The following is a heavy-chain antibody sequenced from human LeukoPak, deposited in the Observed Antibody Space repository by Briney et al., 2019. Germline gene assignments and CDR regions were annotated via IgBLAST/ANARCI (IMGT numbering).Heavy chain of an antibody. CDR2: IYHSGST. J-gene: IGHJ5*02. CDR3: ARDQSGLLWFGELSLWRDLIWFDP. V-gene: IGHV4-38-2*02. D-gene: IGHD3-10*01. Sequence: PSETLSLTCTVSGYSISSGYYWGWIRQPPGKGLEWIGSIYHSGSTYYNPSLKSRVTISVDTSKNQFSLKLSSVTAADTAVYYCARDQSGLLWFGELSLWRDLIWFDPWGQGTLVTVSS. CDR1: GYSISSGYY.